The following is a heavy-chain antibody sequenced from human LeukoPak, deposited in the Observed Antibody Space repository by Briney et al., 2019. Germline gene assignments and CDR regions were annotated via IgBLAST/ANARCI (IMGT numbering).Heavy chain of an antibody. D-gene: IGHD6-13*01. J-gene: IGHJ5*02. Sequence: ASVKVSCKASGYTFTSYGISWVRQAPGQGLEWMGWISAYNGNTNYAQKLQGRVTMTTDTSTSTAYMELRSLRSDDTAVYYCARERSYSSSWYERGWFDPWGQGTLVTVSS. CDR2: ISAYNGNT. V-gene: IGHV1-18*01. CDR3: ARERSYSSSWYERGWFDP. CDR1: GYTFTSYG.